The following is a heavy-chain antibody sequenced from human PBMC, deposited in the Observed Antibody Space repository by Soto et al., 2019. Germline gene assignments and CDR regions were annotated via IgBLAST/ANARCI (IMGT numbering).Heavy chain of an antibody. CDR2: IIPIFGTA. CDR1: GGTFSIYA. V-gene: IGHV1-69*01. J-gene: IGHJ6*02. CDR3: ARDRSVTEDLAVESYGMDV. Sequence: QVQLVQSGAEVKKPGSSVKVSCKASGGTFSIYAIRWERQAHGQGLEGMGGIIPIFGTAHYAQKFQGRVTITADECTSTAYMDMGGLRSEDTAVHYCARDRSVTEDLAVESYGMDVWGHGTTVTVSS.